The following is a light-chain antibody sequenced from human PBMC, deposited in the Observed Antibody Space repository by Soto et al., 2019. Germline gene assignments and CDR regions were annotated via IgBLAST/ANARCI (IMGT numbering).Light chain of an antibody. Sequence: EIVLTQSPASLSLSPGERATLSCRASQSVDSYLVWYQQKPGQAPRLLISGASNRATGIAARFSGSGSGTDFTLTINSLEPEDFAVYYCQHYGDSLSITFGQGTRLEIK. CDR1: QSVDSY. V-gene: IGKV3-11*01. J-gene: IGKJ5*01. CDR2: GAS. CDR3: QHYGDSLSIT.